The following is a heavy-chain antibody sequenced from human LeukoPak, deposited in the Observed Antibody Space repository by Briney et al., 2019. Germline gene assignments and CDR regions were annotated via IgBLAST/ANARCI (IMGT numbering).Heavy chain of an antibody. CDR1: GFTFSSYS. J-gene: IGHJ4*02. Sequence: GGSLRLSCAASGFTFSSYSMNWVRQAPGKGLEWVSYISSSSTIYYADSVKGRFTISRDNAKNSLYLQMNSLRAEDTAVYYCARGTGYSSSWYHYWGQGTLVTVSS. D-gene: IGHD6-13*01. CDR2: ISSSSTI. CDR3: ARGTGYSSSWYHY. V-gene: IGHV3-48*01.